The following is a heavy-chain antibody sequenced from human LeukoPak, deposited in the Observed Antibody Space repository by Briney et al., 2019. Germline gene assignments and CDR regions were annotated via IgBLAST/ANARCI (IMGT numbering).Heavy chain of an antibody. CDR3: AREAGGDYDFDY. Sequence: ASVKVSCKASGHTFTSYGISWVRQAPGQGLEWMGWISAYNGNTNYAQKLQGRVTMTTDTSTSTAYMELRGLRSDDTAVYYCAREAGGDYDFDYWGQGTLVTVSS. CDR1: GHTFTSYG. D-gene: IGHD4-17*01. V-gene: IGHV1-18*01. J-gene: IGHJ4*02. CDR2: ISAYNGNT.